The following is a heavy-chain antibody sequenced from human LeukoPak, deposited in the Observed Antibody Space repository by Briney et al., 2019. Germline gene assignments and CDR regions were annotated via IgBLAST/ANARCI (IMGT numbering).Heavy chain of an antibody. Sequence: PGGSLRLSCAAYGFTFSVYAISWVRQAPGKGLEWVSAISGSGGNTYYADSVKGRFTISRDNSKNTLSLQMNSLRAEDTAVYYCARDGGNSWDYWGQGTLVTVSS. D-gene: IGHD6-13*01. V-gene: IGHV3-23*01. CDR2: ISGSGGNT. CDR3: ARDGGNSWDY. J-gene: IGHJ4*02. CDR1: GFTFSVYA.